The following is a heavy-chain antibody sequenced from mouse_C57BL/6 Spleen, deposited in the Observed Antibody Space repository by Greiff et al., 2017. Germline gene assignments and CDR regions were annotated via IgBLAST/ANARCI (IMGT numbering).Heavy chain of an antibody. CDR2: ISSGSSTI. CDR3: ARRTTVVGGYAMDY. V-gene: IGHV5-17*01. D-gene: IGHD1-1*01. Sequence: EVQLVESGGGLVKPGGSLKLSCAASGFTFSDYGMHWVRQAPEKGLEWVAYISSGSSTIYYADTVKGRFTISRDNAKNTLFLQMTSLRSEDTAMYYCARRTTVVGGYAMDYWGQGTSVTVSS. J-gene: IGHJ4*01. CDR1: GFTFSDYG.